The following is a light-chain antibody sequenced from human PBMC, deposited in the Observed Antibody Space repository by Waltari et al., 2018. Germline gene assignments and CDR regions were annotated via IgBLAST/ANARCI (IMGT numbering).Light chain of an antibody. CDR1: TGAVTSTHH. J-gene: IGLJ3*02. CDR2: DTD. Sequence: QAEVTQEPSLPVSPGGTVTLTCGSSTGAVTSTHHPYWFLQKPGQVPRTLIYDTDNKHSWTPARFSGSLLGGKAALTLSGAQPEEEAVYYCLLSFYDIRAFGGGTKLTVL. CDR3: LLSFYDIRA. V-gene: IGLV7-46*01.